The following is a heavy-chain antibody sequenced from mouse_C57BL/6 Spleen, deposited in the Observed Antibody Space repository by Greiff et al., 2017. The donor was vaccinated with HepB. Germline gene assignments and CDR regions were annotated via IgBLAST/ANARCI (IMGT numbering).Heavy chain of an antibody. D-gene: IGHD2-3*01. Sequence: VQLQESGAELVRPGASVKLSCKASGYTFTDYYINWVKQRPGQGLEWIARIYPGSGNTYYNEKFKGKATLTAEKSSSTAYMQLSSLTSEDSAVYFCARSDGYTKAWFAYWGQGTLVTVSA. CDR2: IYPGSGNT. V-gene: IGHV1-76*01. J-gene: IGHJ3*01. CDR3: ARSDGYTKAWFAY. CDR1: GYTFTDYY.